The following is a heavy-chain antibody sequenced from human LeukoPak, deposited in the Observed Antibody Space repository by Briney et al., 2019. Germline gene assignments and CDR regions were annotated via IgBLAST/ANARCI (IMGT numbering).Heavy chain of an antibody. CDR3: ARTPEHTTRGVWFDP. CDR1: GYTFTSYG. V-gene: IGHV1-18*01. D-gene: IGHD4-17*01. CDR2: ISAYNGNT. J-gene: IGHJ5*02. Sequence: ASVKVSCKASGYTFTSYGISWVGEAPGQGLGGMGWISAYNGNTNYAQKLQGRVTMTTHTSTSTAYMQLRSLRSHDTAVYHCARTPEHTTRGVWFDPWGQGALVTVSS.